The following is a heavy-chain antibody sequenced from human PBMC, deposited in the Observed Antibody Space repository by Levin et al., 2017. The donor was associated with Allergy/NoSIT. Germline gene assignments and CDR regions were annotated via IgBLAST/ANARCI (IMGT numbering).Heavy chain of an antibody. Sequence: SETLSLKCTVSGGSITSHYWGWVRQPPGKGLEWIGYIYYSGSTNYNPSLKSRVTISVDTSKNQFSLNLNSVTAADTAVYYCTRESNWFDTWGQGTLVIVSS. V-gene: IGHV4-59*11. CDR3: TRESNWFDT. J-gene: IGHJ5*02. CDR1: GGSITSHY. CDR2: IYYSGST.